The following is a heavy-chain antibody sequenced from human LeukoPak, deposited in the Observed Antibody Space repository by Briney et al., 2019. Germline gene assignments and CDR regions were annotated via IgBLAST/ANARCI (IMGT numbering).Heavy chain of an antibody. CDR2: ISWNSRTV. J-gene: IGHJ4*02. CDR1: GFAFHNYA. CDR3: ATSPDYYGSGSHYN. Sequence: PGRSLRLSCAASGFAFHNYAMHWVRQAPGKGLEWVSSISWNSRTVGHADSVKGRFTTSRDNARNSLYLQMNSLRAEDTALYYCATSPDYYGSGSHYNWGQGTLVTVSS. D-gene: IGHD3-10*01. V-gene: IGHV3-9*01.